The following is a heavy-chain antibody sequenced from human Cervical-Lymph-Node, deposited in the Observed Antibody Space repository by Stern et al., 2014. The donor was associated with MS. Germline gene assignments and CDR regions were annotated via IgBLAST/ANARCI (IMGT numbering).Heavy chain of an antibody. D-gene: IGHD3-16*02. CDR1: GFTFDDCA. CDR2: ISWNSNNI. J-gene: IGHJ4*02. CDR3: AKDISERHYYFDS. Sequence: VQLVESGGGSVQPGRSLRLSCAASGFTFDDCAMHLVRQGPGKGLELVSGISWNSNNIGYADSVRCRFTISRDNAKNSLYLQMNGLRPEDTALYYCAKDISERHYYFDSWGEGTLVTVSS. V-gene: IGHV3-9*01.